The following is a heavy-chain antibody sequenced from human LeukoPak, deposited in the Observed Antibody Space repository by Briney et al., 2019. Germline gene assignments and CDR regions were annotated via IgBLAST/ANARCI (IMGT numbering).Heavy chain of an antibody. J-gene: IGHJ4*02. V-gene: IGHV3-21*01. CDR3: ARRHDYSNYPDY. D-gene: IGHD4-11*01. CDR1: GFTFSSYS. CDR2: ISSSSSYI. Sequence: GGSLRLSCAATGFTFSSYSMNWVRQAPGKGLEWVSSISSSSSYIYYADSVKGRFTISRDNAKNSLYLQMNSLRAEDTAVYYCARRHDYSNYPDYWGQGTLVTVSS.